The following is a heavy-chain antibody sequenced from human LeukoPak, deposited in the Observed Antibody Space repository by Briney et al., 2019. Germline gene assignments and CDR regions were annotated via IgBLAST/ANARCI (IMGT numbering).Heavy chain of an antibody. CDR1: GGSISSYY. CDR2: IYYSGST. D-gene: IGHD3-16*02. V-gene: IGHV4-59*01. Sequence: SETLSLTCTVYGGSISSYYWSWIRQPPGKGLLWIGYIYYSGSTNYNPSLKSRVTISVDTSKNQLSLKLSSLTPADTDMYYHARDRGYDYVWGSYRYDYWGQGTLVAVSS. J-gene: IGHJ4*02. CDR3: ARDRGYDYVWGSYRYDY.